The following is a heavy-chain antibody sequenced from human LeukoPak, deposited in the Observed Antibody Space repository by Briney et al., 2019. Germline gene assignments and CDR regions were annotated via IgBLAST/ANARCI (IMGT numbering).Heavy chain of an antibody. CDR3: AGGVCSSTSCRPYYFDY. CDR1: GFTFSSYG. J-gene: IGHJ4*02. D-gene: IGHD2-2*01. V-gene: IGHV3-30*02. Sequence: GGSLRLSCAASGFTFSSYGMHWVRQAPGKGLQWVACIRYDGSNIYYADSVKGRFTISRDNSKNTLYLQMNSLRAEDTAVYYCAGGVCSSTSCRPYYFDYWGQGTLVTVSS. CDR2: IRYDGSNI.